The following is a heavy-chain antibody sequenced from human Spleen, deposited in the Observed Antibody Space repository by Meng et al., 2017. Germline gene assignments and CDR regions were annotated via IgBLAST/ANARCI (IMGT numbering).Heavy chain of an antibody. CDR2: IYYNGNT. Sequence: QVQLQESGPGLVRPSETLSLTCTVSGDSISIYYWTWIRQPPGKGLEWIGYIYYNGNTNYNPSVKSRVTISVDTSKNQFFLKLSSVTAADTAVYYCARVPHSLVDYWYFDLWGRGTLVTVSS. V-gene: IGHV4-59*01. D-gene: IGHD2-15*01. J-gene: IGHJ2*01. CDR3: ARVPHSLVDYWYFDL. CDR1: GDSISIYY.